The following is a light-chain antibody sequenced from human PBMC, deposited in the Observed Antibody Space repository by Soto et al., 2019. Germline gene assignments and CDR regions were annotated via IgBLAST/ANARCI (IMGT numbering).Light chain of an antibody. Sequence: EMLMPQSAATVSVSPGASLSLSGWASQSVTNKLAWYQQRPGQPPRLLLYDASTRATGVPATFSGSGSGTDFTLTTSSLQSEDLAAYYCQQHNNWPPWTFGQGTKVDIK. CDR3: QQHNNWPPWT. J-gene: IGKJ1*01. V-gene: IGKV3-15*01. CDR1: QSVTNK. CDR2: DAS.